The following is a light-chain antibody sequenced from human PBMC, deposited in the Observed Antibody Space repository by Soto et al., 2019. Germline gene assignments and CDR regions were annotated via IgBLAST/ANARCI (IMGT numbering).Light chain of an antibody. CDR1: HDVSWN. J-gene: IGKJ4*01. Sequence: DIQMTQSPSFLSASVGDRVTLACQSSHDVSWNLNWFQQKPGEAPKLLIYDASNLERGVPSRFSGSGSGTDFTLTISSLQSYDVGTYYYQLYSIMLSVGGGTEVDLK. CDR3: QLYSIMLS. CDR2: DAS. V-gene: IGKV1-33*01.